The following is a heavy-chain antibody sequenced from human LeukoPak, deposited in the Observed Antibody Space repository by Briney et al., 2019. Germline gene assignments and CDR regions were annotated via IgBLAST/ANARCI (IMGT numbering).Heavy chain of an antibody. CDR3: AKEGSYSSGWYGDFDY. Sequence: GGSLRPSCAASGFTFSTYSMNWVRQAPGKGLEWVAFIRYDGSNKYYADSVKGRFTISRDNSKNTLYLQMNSLRAEDTAVYYCAKEGSYSSGWYGDFDYWGQGTLVTVSS. CDR1: GFTFSTYS. V-gene: IGHV3-30*02. J-gene: IGHJ4*02. CDR2: IRYDGSNK. D-gene: IGHD6-19*01.